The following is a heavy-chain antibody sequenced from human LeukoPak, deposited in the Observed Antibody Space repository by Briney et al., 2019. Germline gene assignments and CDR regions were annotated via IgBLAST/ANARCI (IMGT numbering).Heavy chain of an antibody. CDR3: ASTERCSTTCPLDY. D-gene: IGHD2-2*01. CDR1: GGSFRGYY. CDR2: INHSGST. V-gene: IGHV4-34*01. J-gene: IGHJ4*02. Sequence: SETLSLTCAVYGGSFRGYYWSWIRQPPGKGLEWIGEINHSGSTNYNPSLKSRVNISLDTSMKKFSLKLNSVTAADTAVYYCASTERCSTTCPLDYWGQGTLVTVSS.